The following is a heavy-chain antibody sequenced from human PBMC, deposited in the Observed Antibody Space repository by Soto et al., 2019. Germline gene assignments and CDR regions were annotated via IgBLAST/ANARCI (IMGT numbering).Heavy chain of an antibody. D-gene: IGHD3-22*01. Sequence: QVQLQESGPGLVKPSETLSLTCTVSGGSISSYYWSWIRQPPGKGLEWIWYIYYSVTTNYNPSLKSLVTISVDTSKHQFSLTLSPVTAADTALYYCARGPTYYYDSSGYYLFDYWGQGTLVTVSS. CDR1: GGSISSYY. CDR2: IYYSVTT. CDR3: ARGPTYYYDSSGYYLFDY. J-gene: IGHJ4*02. V-gene: IGHV4-59*01.